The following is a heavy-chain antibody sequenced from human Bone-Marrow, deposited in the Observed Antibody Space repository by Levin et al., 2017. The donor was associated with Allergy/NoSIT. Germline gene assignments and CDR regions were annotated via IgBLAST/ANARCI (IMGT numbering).Heavy chain of an antibody. CDR1: EDTFSGHY. Sequence: ASVKVSCKASEDTFSGHYMHWVRQAPDQGLQWMGWINPHSGDTYYSEIFQDRVTMTWDTSLNTAYMELSRLRSADTAIYFCAGSADSGLYVWGQGSVVSVS. CDR3: AGSADSGLYV. D-gene: IGHD6-19*01. CDR2: INPHSGDT. V-gene: IGHV1-2*02. J-gene: IGHJ4*02.